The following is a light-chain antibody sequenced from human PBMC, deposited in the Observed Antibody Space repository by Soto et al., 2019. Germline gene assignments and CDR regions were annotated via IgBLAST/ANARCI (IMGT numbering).Light chain of an antibody. Sequence: EIVMTQSPATLSVSPGERATLSCRASQSISSNLAWYQQKPGQAPRLLIYGASNRATGIPDRFSGSGSGTDFTLTISSLEPEDFAVYCCQQRRTFGQGTKVDI. CDR1: QSISSN. CDR2: GAS. J-gene: IGKJ1*01. V-gene: IGKV3-11*01. CDR3: QQRRT.